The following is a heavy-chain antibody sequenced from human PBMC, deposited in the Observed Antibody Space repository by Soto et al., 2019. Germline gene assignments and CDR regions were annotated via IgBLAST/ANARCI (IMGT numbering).Heavy chain of an antibody. Sequence: QVQLVESGGGVVQPGRSLRLSCAASGFTFSSYAMHWVRQAPGKGLEWVAVISDDGSNKYYADSVKGRFTISRDNSKNTLYLQMTSLRAEDTAVYYCARDEVGWFDPWGQGTLVTVSS. CDR1: GFTFSSYA. V-gene: IGHV3-30-3*01. J-gene: IGHJ5*02. D-gene: IGHD1-26*01. CDR2: ISDDGSNK. CDR3: ARDEVGWFDP.